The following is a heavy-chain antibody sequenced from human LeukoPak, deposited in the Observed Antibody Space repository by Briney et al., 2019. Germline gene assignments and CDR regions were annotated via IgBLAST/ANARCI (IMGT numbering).Heavy chain of an antibody. CDR3: ARDRGYSYGGWFDP. CDR2: IYHSGST. V-gene: IGHV4-30-2*01. Sequence: PSQTLSLTCAVSGGSISSGGYSWSWIRQPPGKGLEWIGYIYHSGSTYYNPSLKSRVTISVDTSKNQFSLKLSSVTAADTAVYYCARDRGYSYGGWFDPWGQGTLVTVSS. CDR1: GGSISSGGYS. J-gene: IGHJ5*02. D-gene: IGHD5-18*01.